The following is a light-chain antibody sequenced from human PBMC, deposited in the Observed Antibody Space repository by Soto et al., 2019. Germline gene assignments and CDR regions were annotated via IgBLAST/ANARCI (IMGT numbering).Light chain of an antibody. CDR1: SSDVGGYPY. V-gene: IGLV2-14*01. J-gene: IGLJ3*02. Sequence: QSALTQPASVSGSPGQSITISCTGSSSDVGGYPYVSWYQQYPGEAPKLVISEVSNRPSGVSNRFSGSKSGNTASLTISGLQAEDEADYFCAAWDDSLSAWVFGGGTKLTVL. CDR3: AAWDDSLSAWV. CDR2: EVS.